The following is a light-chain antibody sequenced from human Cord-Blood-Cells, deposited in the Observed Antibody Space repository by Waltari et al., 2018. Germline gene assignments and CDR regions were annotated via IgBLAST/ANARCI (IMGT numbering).Light chain of an antibody. Sequence: DIVMTQTPLSLSVTPGQPASISCKSSQSLLHSDGKTYLYWYLQKPGQSPQLLIYEVSIRFSGVPYRFSGSGSGTDFTLKISRVEAEDVGVYYCMQGIHLPWTFGQGTKVEIK. V-gene: IGKV2-29*02. CDR3: MQGIHLPWT. CDR2: EVS. J-gene: IGKJ1*01. CDR1: QSLLHSDGKTY.